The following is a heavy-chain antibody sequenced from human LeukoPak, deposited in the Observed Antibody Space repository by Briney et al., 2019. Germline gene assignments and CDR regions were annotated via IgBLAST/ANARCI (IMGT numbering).Heavy chain of an antibody. D-gene: IGHD1-7*01. CDR3: ARGAGTTVYYIDV. V-gene: IGHV3-21*01. J-gene: IGHJ6*03. Sequence: GGSLRLSCAASGFTFSTHSMSWVRQSPGKGLEWVSSISSGSSHIYYADSVKGRFTISRDNAKNSLFLQMNSLRAEDTAVYYCARGAGTTVYYIDVWGKGTTVTVSS. CDR2: ISSGSSHI. CDR1: GFTFSTHS.